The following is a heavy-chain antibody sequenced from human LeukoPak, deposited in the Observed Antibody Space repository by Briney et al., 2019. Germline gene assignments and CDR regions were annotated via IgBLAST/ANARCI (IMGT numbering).Heavy chain of an antibody. CDR2: IYYSGST. CDR1: GGSISSGDYY. CDR3: ARRRVTAIRFAQPSPKQDAFDI. D-gene: IGHD2-21*02. Sequence: PSETLSLTCTVSGGSISSGDYYWSWIRQPPGKGLEWIGYIYYSGSTYYTPSLKSRLTISLDTSKSQFSLKLTSVTAADTAVYYCARRRVTAIRFAQPSPKQDAFDIWGQGTMTTVSS. V-gene: IGHV4-30-4*01. J-gene: IGHJ3*02.